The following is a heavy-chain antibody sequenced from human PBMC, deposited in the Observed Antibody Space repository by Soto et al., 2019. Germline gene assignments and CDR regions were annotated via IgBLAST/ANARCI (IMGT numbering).Heavy chain of an antibody. D-gene: IGHD4-17*01. CDR1: GFNFRNFN. V-gene: IGHV3-21*06. CDR2: VSGSSSYI. Sequence: KPGGSLGLSCEGSGFNFRNFNMIWVRQAPGKGLEWVSSVSGSSSYIYYADSAKGRFTVSRDNANNLVFLQMNGLRPEDTAMYYCARDLRGHYGPWGQGTRVTVSS. CDR3: ARDLRGHYGP. J-gene: IGHJ3*01.